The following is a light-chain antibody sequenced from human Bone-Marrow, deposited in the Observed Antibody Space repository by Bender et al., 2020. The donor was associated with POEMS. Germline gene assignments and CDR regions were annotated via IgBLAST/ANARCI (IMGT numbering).Light chain of an antibody. CDR1: SSDVGRFNY. CDR3: SSITPSSGFL. Sequence: QSALTQPASASGSPGQSVTISCTGTSSDVGRFNYVSWYQQHPGKAPKLIIYEVTKRPSGLSDRFSGSKSGNTASLTISGLRAEDEADYYCSSITPSSGFLFGGGTRLTVL. V-gene: IGLV2-14*01. J-gene: IGLJ2*01. CDR2: EVT.